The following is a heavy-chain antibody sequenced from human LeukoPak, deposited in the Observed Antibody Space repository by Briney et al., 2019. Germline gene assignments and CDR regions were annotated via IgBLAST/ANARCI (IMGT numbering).Heavy chain of an antibody. V-gene: IGHV1-2*02. CDR2: INPNRVGT. J-gene: IGHJ4*02. CDR1: RYTVTRYY. D-gene: IGHD3-16*02. Sequence: ASVKVSCKPSRYTVTRYYMHWVPQAPGQGLECMGWINPNRVGTNYSQKCHRRVTMTRDTSISTPYMELGRLRSDDTAVYYCARFSGYDYVWGSYREHWGQGTLVTVSS. CDR3: ARFSGYDYVWGSYREH.